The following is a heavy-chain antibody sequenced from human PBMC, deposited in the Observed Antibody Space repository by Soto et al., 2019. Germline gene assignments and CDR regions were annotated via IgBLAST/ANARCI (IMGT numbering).Heavy chain of an antibody. D-gene: IGHD3-22*01. CDR2: IRGDGSGS. V-gene: IGHV3-74*01. J-gene: IGHJ3*02. CDR3: AKFITMIVVVIGDSFDI. CDR1: GGTFSNFW. Sequence: GGSLRLSCAASGGTFSNFWLHWVRQAPGKGLMWVSRIRGDGSGSNYADSVKGRFTISRDSAENTLYLQMNSLRAEDTAVYYCAKFITMIVVVIGDSFDIWGQGTMVTVSS.